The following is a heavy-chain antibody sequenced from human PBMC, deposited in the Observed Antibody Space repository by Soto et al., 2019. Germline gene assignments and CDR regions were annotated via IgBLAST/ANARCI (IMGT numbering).Heavy chain of an antibody. CDR1: GGSISTSS. CDR3: ARGVPVRFDY. Sequence: SETLSLTCTVSGGSISTSSWNWIRQAPGKGLEWIGCVYYTGNTNYNPSLKSRVTISVDRSKNQFSLKLSSVTAADTAVYYCARGVPVRFDYWGQGTLVTVSS. D-gene: IGHD4-17*01. V-gene: IGHV4-59*12. J-gene: IGHJ4*02. CDR2: VYYTGNT.